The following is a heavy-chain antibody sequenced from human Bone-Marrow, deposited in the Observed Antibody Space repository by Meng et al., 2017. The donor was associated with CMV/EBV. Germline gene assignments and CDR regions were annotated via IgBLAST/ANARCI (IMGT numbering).Heavy chain of an antibody. V-gene: IGHV1-2*02. CDR2: INPNSGGT. CDR1: GYTFTGYY. J-gene: IGHJ4*02. Sequence: SGYTFTGYYRQWVRQAPGQGLEWMGWINPNSGGTNYAQKFQGRVTMTRDTSISTAYMELSRLRSDDTAVYYCARDLYSSGWRYFDYWGQGTLVTVSS. D-gene: IGHD6-19*01. CDR3: ARDLYSSGWRYFDY.